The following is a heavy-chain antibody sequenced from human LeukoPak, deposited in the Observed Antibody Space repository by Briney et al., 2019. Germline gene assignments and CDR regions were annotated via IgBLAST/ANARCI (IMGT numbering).Heavy chain of an antibody. D-gene: IGHD2-21*01. Sequence: PSQTLSLTCTVSGGSIRSGSYYWSWIRQPAGKGLEWIGRIYTSGSTNYNPSLKSRVTISADTSKNQFSLKLSSVTAADTAVYYCARKTCGGDCYSGYWYFDLWGRGTLVTVSS. CDR3: ARKTCGGDCYSGYWYFDL. J-gene: IGHJ2*01. V-gene: IGHV4-61*02. CDR1: GGSIRSGSYY. CDR2: IYTSGST.